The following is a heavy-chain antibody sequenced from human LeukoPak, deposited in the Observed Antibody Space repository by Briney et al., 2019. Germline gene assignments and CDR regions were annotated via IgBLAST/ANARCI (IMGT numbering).Heavy chain of an antibody. V-gene: IGHV4-34*08. CDR2: INHSGSP. J-gene: IGHJ4*02. D-gene: IGHD6-13*01. Sequence: GSLRLSCADSGFTFNKYWMSWIRQSPGRGLEWIGEINHSGSPNYNPSLKSRVTISLDTSKNQFSLRVPSVTAADTAFYFCASSLTGYSSSWFLAYWGPGTLVTVSS. CDR1: GFTFNKYW. CDR3: ASSLTGYSSSWFLAY.